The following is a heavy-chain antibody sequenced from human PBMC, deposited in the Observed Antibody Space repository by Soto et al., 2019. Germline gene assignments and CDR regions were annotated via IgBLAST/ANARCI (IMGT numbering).Heavy chain of an antibody. CDR2: INPSGGST. J-gene: IGHJ4*02. Sequence: ASVKVSCKASGYTFTSYYMHWVRQALGQGLEWMGIINPSGGSTSYAQKFQGRVTMTRDTSTSTVYMELSSLRSEDTAVYYCAREGVRSSGWSTPALVRYFDYWGQGTLVTVSS. V-gene: IGHV1-46*01. CDR3: AREGVRSSGWSTPALVRYFDY. D-gene: IGHD6-19*01. CDR1: GYTFTSYY.